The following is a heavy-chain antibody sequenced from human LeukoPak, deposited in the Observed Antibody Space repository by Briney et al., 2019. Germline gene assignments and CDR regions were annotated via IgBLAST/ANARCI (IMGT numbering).Heavy chain of an antibody. J-gene: IGHJ4*02. CDR3: AKDGRSYDYVWGFYY. V-gene: IGHV3-23*01. D-gene: IGHD3-16*01. CDR2: ISGSGGNT. Sequence: GGSLRLSCAASGFTFSTHGMSWVRQAPGKGLEWVSAISGSGGNTYYADSVKGRFTISRDNAKNTLYLQMNSLRAEDTAVYYCAKDGRSYDYVWGFYYWGQGTLVTVSS. CDR1: GFTFSTHG.